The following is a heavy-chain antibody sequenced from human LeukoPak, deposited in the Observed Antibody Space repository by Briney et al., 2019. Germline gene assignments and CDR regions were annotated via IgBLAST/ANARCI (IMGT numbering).Heavy chain of an antibody. CDR2: IKQDGSEK. CDR3: AGQGVGYDEPIDY. Sequence: PGGSLRLSCAASGFTFSSYWMSWVRQAPGKGLEWVANIKQDGSEKYYVDSVKGRFTISRDNAKNSLYLQMNSLRAEDTAVYYCAGQGVGYDEPIDYWGQGTLVTVSS. CDR1: GFTFSSYW. J-gene: IGHJ4*02. D-gene: IGHD5-12*01. V-gene: IGHV3-7*01.